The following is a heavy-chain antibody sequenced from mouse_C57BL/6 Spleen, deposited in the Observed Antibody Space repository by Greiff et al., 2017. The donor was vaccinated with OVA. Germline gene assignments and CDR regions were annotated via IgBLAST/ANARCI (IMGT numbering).Heavy chain of an antibody. V-gene: IGHV1-81*01. J-gene: IGHJ3*01. CDR2: IYPRSGNT. CDR3: ARGGTTTVVATRTY. Sequence: QVQLQQSGAELARPGASVKLSCKASGYTFTSYGISWVKQRTGQGLEWIGEIYPRSGNTYYNEKFKGKATLTADKSSSTAYMELRSLTSEDSAVYFCARGGTTTVVATRTYWGQGTLVTVSA. D-gene: IGHD1-1*01. CDR1: GYTFTSYG.